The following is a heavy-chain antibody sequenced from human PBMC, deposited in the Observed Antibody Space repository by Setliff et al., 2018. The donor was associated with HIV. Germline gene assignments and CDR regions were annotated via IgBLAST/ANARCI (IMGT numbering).Heavy chain of an antibody. D-gene: IGHD3-3*01. CDR1: GGSISGGGYY. V-gene: IGHV4-31*03. Sequence: QTLSLTCTVSGGSISGGGYYWSWIRQHPGKGLDWIGNIYYIGNTDYNPSLKSRVTISIDTSKNQFSLKLSSVTAADTAIYYCARVPRITTLRNAFDIWGQGTMVTVSS. J-gene: IGHJ3*02. CDR2: IYYIGNT. CDR3: ARVPRITTLRNAFDI.